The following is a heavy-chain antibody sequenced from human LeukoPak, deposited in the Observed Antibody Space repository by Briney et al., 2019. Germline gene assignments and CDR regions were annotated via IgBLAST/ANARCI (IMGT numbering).Heavy chain of an antibody. CDR3: ARVPIFVAATKSYYYYYMDV. V-gene: IGHV3-23*01. D-gene: IGHD2-15*01. Sequence: LAGGSLRLSCAASRFTFSSYAISWVRQAPGKGLEWVSTISSTDVATYYADSVKGRFTISRDNSKNTVDLQMNSLRAEDTAVYYCARVPIFVAATKSYYYYYMDVWGKGTTVTVSS. J-gene: IGHJ6*03. CDR2: ISSTDVAT. CDR1: RFTFSSYA.